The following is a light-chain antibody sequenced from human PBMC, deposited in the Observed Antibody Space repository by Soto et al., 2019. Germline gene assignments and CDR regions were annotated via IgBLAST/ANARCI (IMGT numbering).Light chain of an antibody. CDR3: QHYNNWPRT. CDR2: GAS. J-gene: IGKJ1*01. Sequence: EIVMTQSPATLSVSPGERATLSCRASQSVSSNLAWYQQKPGQAHRLLIYGASTRATGIPARFSGSGSGTEFTRTISSLESEDFAVYYCQHYNNWPRTFGQGTKVEIK. V-gene: IGKV3-15*01. CDR1: QSVSSN.